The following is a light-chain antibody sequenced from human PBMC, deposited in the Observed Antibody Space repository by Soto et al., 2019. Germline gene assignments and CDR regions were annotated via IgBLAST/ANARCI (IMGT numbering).Light chain of an antibody. CDR3: KEYKKYWK. V-gene: IGKV1-5*01. CDR1: QSIGSR. Sequence: DIEMTTSLSTLSASVVHRFKLNFRASQSIGSRLAWSQQQPGKAPNVLIYDASSLESGLPSRFSGSGSSTQFTLTISSLQPDEFATYYCKEYKKYWKVGQG. CDR2: DAS. J-gene: IGKJ1*01.